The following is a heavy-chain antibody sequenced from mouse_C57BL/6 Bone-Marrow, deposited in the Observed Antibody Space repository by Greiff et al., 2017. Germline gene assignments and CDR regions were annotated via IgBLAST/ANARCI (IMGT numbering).Heavy chain of an antibody. V-gene: IGHV1-81*01. CDR1: GYTFTGYG. CDR3: ARSVNELAWFAY. CDR2: FYPRSGSI. Sequence: VQLVESGAELARPGASVKLSCKASGYTFTGYGISWVKQRTGQGLEWIGEFYPRSGSIYSNEKFKAKAKLTADKSSSTAYMELRSLSSEDSASYYCARSVNELAWFAYWGPGTMVTVSA. J-gene: IGHJ3*01.